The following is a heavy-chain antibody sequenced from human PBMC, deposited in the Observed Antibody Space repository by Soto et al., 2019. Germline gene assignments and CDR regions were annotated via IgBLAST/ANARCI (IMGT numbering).Heavy chain of an antibody. CDR1: GYTFTGYY. D-gene: IGHD2-8*01. CDR2: INPNSGGT. CDR3: ARDSSRCTNRVCNFDY. Sequence: ASVKVSCKASGYTFTGYYMHWVRQAPGQGLEWMGWINPNSGGTNYAQKFQGWVTMTRDTSISTAYMELSRLRSDDTAVYYCARDSSRCTNRVCNFDYRGQGTLVTVSS. V-gene: IGHV1-2*04. J-gene: IGHJ4*02.